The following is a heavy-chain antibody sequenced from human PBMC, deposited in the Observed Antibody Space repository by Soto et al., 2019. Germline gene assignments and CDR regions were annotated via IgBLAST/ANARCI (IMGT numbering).Heavy chain of an antibody. Sequence: GGSLRLSCAASGFTFSSYGMHWVRQAPGKGLEWVAVIWYDGSNKYYADSVKGRFTISRDNSKNTLYLQMNSLRAEDTAVYYCARDSGWLHFDYWGQGTLVTVSS. CDR1: GFTFSSYG. J-gene: IGHJ4*02. CDR3: ARDSGWLHFDY. CDR2: IWYDGSNK. V-gene: IGHV3-33*01. D-gene: IGHD6-19*01.